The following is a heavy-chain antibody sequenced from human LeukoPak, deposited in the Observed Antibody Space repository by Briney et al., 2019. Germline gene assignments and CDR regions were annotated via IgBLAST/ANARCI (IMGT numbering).Heavy chain of an antibody. D-gene: IGHD5-24*01. J-gene: IGHJ4*02. CDR2: IYYSGST. CDR1: GGSISSSSYY. CDR3: ARRARFRDGSHWGFDY. Sequence: SETLSLTCTVSGGSISSSSYYWGWIRQPPGKGLEWIGYIYYSGSTNYNPSLKSRVTISVDTSKNQFSLKLSSVTAADTAVYYCARRARFRDGSHWGFDYWGQGTLVTVSS. V-gene: IGHV4-61*05.